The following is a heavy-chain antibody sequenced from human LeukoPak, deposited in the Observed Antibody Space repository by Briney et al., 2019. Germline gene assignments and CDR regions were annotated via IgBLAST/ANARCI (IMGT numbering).Heavy chain of an antibody. V-gene: IGHV1-18*01. J-gene: IGHJ4*02. CDR3: ARIQNLITIFGVVINPTGDY. D-gene: IGHD3-3*01. CDR1: GYTFTSYG. CDR2: ISAYNGNT. Sequence: GASVKVSCKASGYTFTSYGISWVRQAPGPGLEWMGWISAYNGNTNYAQKLQGRVTMTTDTSTSTAYMELRSLRSDDTAVYYCARIQNLITIFGVVINPTGDYWGQGTLVTVSS.